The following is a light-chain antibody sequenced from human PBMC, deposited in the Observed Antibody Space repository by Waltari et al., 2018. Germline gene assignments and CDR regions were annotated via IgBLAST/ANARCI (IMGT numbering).Light chain of an antibody. Sequence: EIVLTQSPGTLSLSPGERATLSCRASQSVGKYLAWYQQKPGQAPRLLIYETYRRATGTPDRFSGSGSGTDFSLTINRLEPEDFAVYYCQKYESLPATFVQGTTVEIK. J-gene: IGKJ1*01. CDR3: QKYESLPAT. CDR2: ETY. V-gene: IGKV3-20*01. CDR1: QSVGKY.